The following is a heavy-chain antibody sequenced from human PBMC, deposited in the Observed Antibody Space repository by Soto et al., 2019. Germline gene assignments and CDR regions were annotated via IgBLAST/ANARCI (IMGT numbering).Heavy chain of an antibody. CDR2: ISYDGSNK. D-gene: IGHD2-2*01. J-gene: IGHJ3*02. CDR3: ARDHDRLLFLIAFDI. V-gene: IGHV3-30-3*01. Sequence: QVQLVESGGGVVQPGRSLRLSCAASGFTFSSYAMHWVRQAPGKGLEWVAVISYDGSNKYYADSVKGRFTISRDNSKNTLYLQMNSLRAEDTAVYYCARDHDRLLFLIAFDIWGQGTMVTVSS. CDR1: GFTFSSYA.